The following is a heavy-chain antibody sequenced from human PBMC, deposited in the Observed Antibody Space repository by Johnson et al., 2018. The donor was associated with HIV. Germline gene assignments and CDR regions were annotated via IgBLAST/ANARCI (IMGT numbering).Heavy chain of an antibody. J-gene: IGHJ3*02. CDR3: AIIPPGGAGKGADAFDI. CDR2: ISYDGSNK. V-gene: IGHV3-30-3*01. CDR1: GFTFSSYA. Sequence: QLVESGGGVVQPGRSLRLSCAASGFTFSSYAMHWVRQAPGKGLEWVAVISYDGSNKYYADSVKGRFTISRDNYKNTLYLQMNSLGAEDTAVYYWAIIPPGGAGKGADAFDIWGQGTLVTVSS. D-gene: IGHD1-26*01.